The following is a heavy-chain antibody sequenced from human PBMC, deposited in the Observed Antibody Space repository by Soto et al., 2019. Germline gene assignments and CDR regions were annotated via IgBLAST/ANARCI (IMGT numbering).Heavy chain of an antibody. D-gene: IGHD5-18*01. CDR1: EFPFSSHA. CDR2: VSGSGSSQ. Sequence: PGGSLRLSCVGSEFPFSSHAMSWVRQAPGKGLEWVSAVSGSGSSQYYADSVNGRFTISRDNSQNTMYLQMNSLRVEDTALYYCVRDRRGGGYSNGYFAYWGQGILVTVSS. CDR3: VRDRRGGGYSNGYFAY. V-gene: IGHV3-23*01. J-gene: IGHJ4*02.